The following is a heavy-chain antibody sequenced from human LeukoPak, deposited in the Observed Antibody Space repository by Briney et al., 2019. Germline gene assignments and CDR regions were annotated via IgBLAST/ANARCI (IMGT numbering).Heavy chain of an antibody. D-gene: IGHD1-26*01. Sequence: GGSLRLSCAASGFTFTNYAMNWVRQAPGKGLEWVSGISGRGGNTYYADSVKGRFTISRDNSKNTLYPQMNSLRADDTAIYYCAKNRGAYGMDVWGQGTTVTVSS. CDR3: AKNRGAYGMDV. V-gene: IGHV3-23*01. CDR2: ISGRGGNT. J-gene: IGHJ6*02. CDR1: GFTFTNYA.